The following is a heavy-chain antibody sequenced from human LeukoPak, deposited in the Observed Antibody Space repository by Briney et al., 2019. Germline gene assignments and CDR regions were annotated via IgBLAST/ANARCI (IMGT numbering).Heavy chain of an antibody. CDR2: ISSSSSYI. Sequence: GGSLRLSXAASGFTFSSYSMNWVRQAPGKGLEWVSSISSSSSYIYYADSVKGRFTISRDNAKNSLYLQMNSLRAEDTAVYYCARAGTRGYCSSTSCYERYWGQGTLVTVSS. J-gene: IGHJ4*02. CDR3: ARAGTRGYCSSTSCYERY. CDR1: GFTFSSYS. D-gene: IGHD2-2*01. V-gene: IGHV3-21*01.